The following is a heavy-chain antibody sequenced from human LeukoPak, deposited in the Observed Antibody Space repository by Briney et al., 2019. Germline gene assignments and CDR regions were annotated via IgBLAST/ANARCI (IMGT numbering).Heavy chain of an antibody. CDR3: ARDGLPYYDSSGFPPDY. Sequence: GASVKVSCKASGYTFTSYGISWVRQAPGQGLERMGWISAYNGNTNYAQKLQGRVTMTTDTSTSTAYMELRSLRSDDTAVYYCARDGLPYYDSSGFPPDYWGQGTLVTVSS. CDR2: ISAYNGNT. V-gene: IGHV1-18*01. CDR1: GYTFTSYG. J-gene: IGHJ4*02. D-gene: IGHD3-22*01.